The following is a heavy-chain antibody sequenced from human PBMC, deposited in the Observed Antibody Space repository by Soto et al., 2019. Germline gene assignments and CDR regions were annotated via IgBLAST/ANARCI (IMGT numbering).Heavy chain of an antibody. Sequence: GLDLEWLALIYWDDDKRYSPSLKSRLTITKDTSKNQVVLTMTNMDPVDTATYYCAHRFRYFDWLSYGAFDIWGQGTMVTVSS. V-gene: IGHV2-5*02. CDR2: IYWDDDK. J-gene: IGHJ3*02. CDR3: AHRFRYFDWLSYGAFDI. D-gene: IGHD3-9*01.